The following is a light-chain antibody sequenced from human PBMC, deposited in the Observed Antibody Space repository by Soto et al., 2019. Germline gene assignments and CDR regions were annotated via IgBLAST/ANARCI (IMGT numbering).Light chain of an antibody. CDR3: HQYYYTPST. CDR2: WAT. Sequence: DIVMTQSPDSLAVSLGERATINCKSSQSLLYSSNNKNYLAWYQQKPGQPPMLLIYWATTRESGVPDRFSGSGSATDFTLTISSLQAEDVAVYYCHQYYYTPSTFCQGTKLEIK. J-gene: IGKJ2*01. CDR1: QSLLYSSNNKNY. V-gene: IGKV4-1*01.